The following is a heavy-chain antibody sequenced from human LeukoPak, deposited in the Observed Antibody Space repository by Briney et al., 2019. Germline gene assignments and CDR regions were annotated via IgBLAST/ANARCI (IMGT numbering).Heavy chain of an antibody. CDR3: ARHGNWFDP. V-gene: IGHV4-39*01. CDR1: GGSISSSSYY. CDR2: IYYSGST. Sequence: SETLSLTCTVSGGSISSSSYYWGWIRQPPGKGLEWIGSIYYSGSTYYNPSLKSRLTISVDTSKNQFSLKLSSVTAADTAVYYCARHGNWFDPWGQGTLVTVSS. J-gene: IGHJ5*02.